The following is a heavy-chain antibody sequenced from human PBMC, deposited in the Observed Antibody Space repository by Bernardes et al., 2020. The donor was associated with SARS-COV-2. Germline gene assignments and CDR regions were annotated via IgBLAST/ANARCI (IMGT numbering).Heavy chain of an antibody. J-gene: IGHJ5*02. CDR1: GFTFSSYA. CDR3: AKDLVKYCGGDCYNWFDP. Sequence: GGSLRLSCVASGFTFSSYAMSWVRQAPGKGLEWVSAISGSGGSTYYADSVKGRFTISRDNSKNTLYLQMNSLRAEDTAVYYCAKDLVKYCGGDCYNWFDPWGQGTLVTVSS. V-gene: IGHV3-23*01. D-gene: IGHD2-21*01. CDR2: ISGSGGST.